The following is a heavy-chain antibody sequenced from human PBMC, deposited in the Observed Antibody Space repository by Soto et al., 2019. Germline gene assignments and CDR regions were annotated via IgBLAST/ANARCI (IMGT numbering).Heavy chain of an antibody. D-gene: IGHD3-3*01. J-gene: IGHJ4*02. CDR2: ISSSSSTI. Sequence: GGSLRLSCAASGFTFSSYSMNWVRQAPGKGLEWVSSISSSSSTIYYADSVKGRFTISRDNAKNSLYLQMNNLRAEDTAVYYCARDQDNDFWSGFQPTYYFDYWGQGTLVTVSS. CDR1: GFTFSSYS. V-gene: IGHV3-21*01. CDR3: ARDQDNDFWSGFQPTYYFDY.